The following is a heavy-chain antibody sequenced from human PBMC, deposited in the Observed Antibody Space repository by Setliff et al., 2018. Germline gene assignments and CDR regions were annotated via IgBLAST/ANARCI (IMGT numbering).Heavy chain of an antibody. CDR1: GFTFSRYW. Sequence: GGSLRLSCAASGFTFSRYWMSWVRQAPGKGLEWVANIKQDGSEKYYVDSVKGRFTISRDNAKNSLYLQMNSLRAEDTAVYYCARAPEYSSGWLVPFYYYYYGMDVWGQGTTVTVSS. CDR2: IKQDGSEK. CDR3: ARAPEYSSGWLVPFYYYYYGMDV. V-gene: IGHV3-7*01. J-gene: IGHJ6*02. D-gene: IGHD6-19*01.